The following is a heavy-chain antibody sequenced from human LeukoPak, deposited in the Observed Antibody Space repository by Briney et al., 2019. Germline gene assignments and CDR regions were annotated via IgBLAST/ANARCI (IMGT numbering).Heavy chain of an antibody. CDR2: IDTDGSGT. CDR1: GFTFSSYW. V-gene: IGHV3-74*01. CDR3: ARGPRYDYSPTLGY. Sequence: GGSLRLSCAASGFTFSSYWMHWVRQAPGKGLAWVSRIDTDGSGTSYADSVKGRFTISRDNAKNTLYLQMNSLRAEDTAVYYCARGPRYDYSPTLGYWGQGTLVSVSS. D-gene: IGHD4/OR15-4a*01. J-gene: IGHJ4*02.